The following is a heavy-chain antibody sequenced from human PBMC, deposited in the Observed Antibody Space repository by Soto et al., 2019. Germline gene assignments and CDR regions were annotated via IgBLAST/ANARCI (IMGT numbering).Heavy chain of an antibody. CDR2: IWYDGSNK. J-gene: IGHJ4*02. V-gene: IGHV3-33*01. CDR3: ARDRPIYYDSSGYRPMDY. D-gene: IGHD3-22*01. Sequence: PGGSLRLSCAASGFTFSSYGMHWVRQAPGKGLEWVAVIWYDGSNKYYADSVKGRFTISRDNSKNTLYLQMNSLRAEDTAVYYCARDRPIYYDSSGYRPMDYWGQGTLITVSS. CDR1: GFTFSSYG.